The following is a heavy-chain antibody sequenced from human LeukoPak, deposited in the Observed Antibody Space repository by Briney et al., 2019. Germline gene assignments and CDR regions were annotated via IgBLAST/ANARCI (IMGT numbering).Heavy chain of an antibody. CDR1: GFTFSSYG. J-gene: IGHJ4*02. Sequence: PGGSLRLSCAASGFTFSSYGIHWVRQAPGKGLEWVTFIRHDGTNQHYGDSVKGRFTISRDNLKTTVFLQMNRVRAEDTAVYFCARSRNVRTFDYWGQGTLVAVSS. V-gene: IGHV3-30*02. CDR3: ARSRNVRTFDY. CDR2: IRHDGTNQ.